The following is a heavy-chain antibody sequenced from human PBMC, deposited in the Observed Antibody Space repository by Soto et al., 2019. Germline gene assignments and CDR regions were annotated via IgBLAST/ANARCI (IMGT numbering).Heavy chain of an antibody. D-gene: IGHD3-10*01. CDR1: GDSISSSSHY. Sequence: PSETLSLTCSVSGDSISSSSHYWGWIRQPPGKGLEWIGTIYYSGITYYNPSLKSRVTISVDTSKNQFSLKLSSVTAADTAVYYCARPPTNYFGSFYYFQYWGQGTLVTVSS. V-gene: IGHV4-39*01. CDR3: ARPPTNYFGSFYYFQY. J-gene: IGHJ4*02. CDR2: IYYSGIT.